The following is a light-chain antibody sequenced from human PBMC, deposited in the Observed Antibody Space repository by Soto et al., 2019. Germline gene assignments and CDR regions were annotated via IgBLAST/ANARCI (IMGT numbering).Light chain of an antibody. CDR1: SGSVSTNYY. V-gene: IGLV8-61*01. CDR2: STN. Sequence: QTVVMQEASFSVSPGGTVTLTCGLSSGSVSTNYYPSWYQQTPGQSPRTLIYSTNTRSSGVPDRFSGSILGNKAALTITGAQADDESDYYCVLYMGNGIWVFGGGTKLTVL. CDR3: VLYMGNGIWV. J-gene: IGLJ3*02.